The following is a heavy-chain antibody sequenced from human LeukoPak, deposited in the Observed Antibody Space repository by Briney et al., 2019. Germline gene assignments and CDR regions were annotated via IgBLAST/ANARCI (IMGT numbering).Heavy chain of an antibody. CDR2: IKRDGSEK. Sequence: GGSLRLSCAASGFTFNNYWMSWVRQAPGKGLEWVANIKRDGSEKYYVGSVKGRFTISRDNAKNSLYLQMNRLRAEDTAVYFCGRGDRGPYWGQGTLVTVSS. CDR3: GRGDRGPY. J-gene: IGHJ4*02. D-gene: IGHD3-10*01. CDR1: GFTFNNYW. V-gene: IGHV3-7*01.